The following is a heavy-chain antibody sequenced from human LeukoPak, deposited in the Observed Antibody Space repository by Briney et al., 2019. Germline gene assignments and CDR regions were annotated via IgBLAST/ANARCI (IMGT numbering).Heavy chain of an antibody. CDR2: IYTSGST. J-gene: IGHJ4*02. CDR3: ARGVLGYCSSTSCYVLDY. CDR1: GGSISSYY. D-gene: IGHD2-2*01. V-gene: IGHV4-4*07. Sequence: PSETLSLTCTVSGGSISSYYWSWIRQPAGKGLEWIGRIYTSGSTNYNPSLKSRVTMSVDTSKNQFSLKLSSVTAADTAVYYCARGVLGYCSSTSCYVLDYWGQGTLVTVS.